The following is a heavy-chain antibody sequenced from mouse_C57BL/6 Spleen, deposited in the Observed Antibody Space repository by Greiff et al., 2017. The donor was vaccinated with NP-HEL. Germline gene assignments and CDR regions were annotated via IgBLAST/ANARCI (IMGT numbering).Heavy chain of an antibody. D-gene: IGHD1-1*01. CDR3: TTRGAYGSSYGDYAMDY. CDR2: IDPEDGDT. CDR1: GFNIKDYY. Sequence: EVQLQQSGAELVRPGASVKLSCTASGFNIKDYYMHWVKQRPEQGLEWIGRIDPEDGDTEYAPKFQGKATMTADTSSNTAYLQLSSLTSEDTAVYYCTTRGAYGSSYGDYAMDYWGQGTSVTVSS. V-gene: IGHV14-1*01. J-gene: IGHJ4*01.